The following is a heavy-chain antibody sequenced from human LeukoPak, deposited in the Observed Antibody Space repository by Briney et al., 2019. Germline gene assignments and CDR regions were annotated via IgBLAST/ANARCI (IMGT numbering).Heavy chain of an antibody. Sequence: GGSLRLSCAASGFPFSSYAMSWVRQAPGKGLEWVSGFSGGDGSTSYADSVKGRFTISRDNSKNTLYLQMNSLRAEDTAVYYCAKGKVVPATINDYWGQGTLVTVSS. CDR3: AKGKVVPATINDY. D-gene: IGHD2-2*02. CDR1: GFPFSSYA. CDR2: FSGGDGST. V-gene: IGHV3-23*01. J-gene: IGHJ4*02.